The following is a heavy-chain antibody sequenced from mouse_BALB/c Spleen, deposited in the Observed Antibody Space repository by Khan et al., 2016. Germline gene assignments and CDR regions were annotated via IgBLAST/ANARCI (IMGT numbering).Heavy chain of an antibody. D-gene: IGHD2-2*01. Sequence: QVQLKESGPGLVAPSQSLSITCTVSGFSIIAYGVNWVRQPPGKGLEWPGMLWGDGSTDYNSALKSRLNITKDNSKSQVFLKMNSLQTDDTAKYYSARDGWGYYAMDYWGQGTSVTVSS. CDR1: GFSIIAYG. J-gene: IGHJ4*01. CDR3: ARDGWGYYAMDY. CDR2: LWGDGST. V-gene: IGHV2-6-7*01.